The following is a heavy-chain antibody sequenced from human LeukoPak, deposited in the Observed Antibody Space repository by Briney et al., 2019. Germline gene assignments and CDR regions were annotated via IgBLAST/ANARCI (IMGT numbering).Heavy chain of an antibody. CDR3: ARDSVAVEEASTGGPGY. Sequence: GGSLRLSCAASGFTFSSFAMSWVRQAPGEGVEWVSAISGSGDSTYYADSVKGRLTLSRDNSKNTLYLQMNSLSAEDTAVYYCARDSVAVEEASTGGPGYWGQGTLVTVSS. CDR1: GFTFSSFA. V-gene: IGHV3-23*01. D-gene: IGHD2-15*01. CDR2: ISGSGDST. J-gene: IGHJ4*02.